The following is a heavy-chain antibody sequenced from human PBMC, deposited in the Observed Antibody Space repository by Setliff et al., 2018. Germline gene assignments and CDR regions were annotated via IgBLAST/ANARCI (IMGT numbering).Heavy chain of an antibody. D-gene: IGHD1-26*01. V-gene: IGHV1-8*01. CDR1: GYIFTNHD. CDR2: MSPDSDRK. Sequence: ASVKVSCKASGYIFTNHDINWVRQAPGQGHEWMGWMSPDSDRKASAQKFQGRVTKTRNNSISTFYMELSSLRSDDTAVYYCARGVGAVGDYWGQGTLVTVSS. CDR3: ARGVGAVGDY. J-gene: IGHJ4*02.